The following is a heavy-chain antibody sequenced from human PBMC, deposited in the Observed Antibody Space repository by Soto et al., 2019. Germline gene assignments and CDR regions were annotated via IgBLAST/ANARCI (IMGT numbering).Heavy chain of an antibody. J-gene: IGHJ3*02. CDR3: GTVFEK. CDR2: IDNHGDGT. V-gene: IGHV3-74*01. CDR1: GFPFINTW. Sequence: EVQVVESGGGLVQPGGSLGLSWPAPGFPFINTWMNWVRQVPGEGLVWVSGIDNHGDGTSYPDFVKGRFTISRDNAKNTLYLQMNSLRVEDTAIYYCGTVFEKWGQGTMVTVSS.